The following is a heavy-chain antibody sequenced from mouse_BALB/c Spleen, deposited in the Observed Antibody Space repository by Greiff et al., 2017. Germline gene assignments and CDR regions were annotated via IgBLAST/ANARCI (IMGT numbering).Heavy chain of an antibody. CDR1: GFTFSDYY. J-gene: IGHJ2*01. CDR3: ARGDPGFDY. D-gene: IGHD3-3*01. CDR2: ISDGGSYT. Sequence: EVMLVESGGGLVKPGGSLKLSCAASGFTFSDYYMYWVRQTPEKRLEWVATISDGGSYTYYPDSVKGRFTISRDNAKNNLYLQMSSLKSEDTAMYYCARGDPGFDYWGQGTTLTVSS. V-gene: IGHV5-4*02.